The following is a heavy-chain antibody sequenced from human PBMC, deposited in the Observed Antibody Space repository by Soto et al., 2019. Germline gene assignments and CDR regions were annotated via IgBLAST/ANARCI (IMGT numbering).Heavy chain of an antibody. J-gene: IGHJ3*02. CDR3: ARAVYYAKQPDAFDI. CDR1: GFPFSSYG. CDR2: IWNDGSNE. V-gene: IGHV3-33*01. Sequence: GSLRLSCEASGFPFSSYGIHWVRQAPGKGLEWLAIIWNDGSNEYCADSVKGRFTISRDNSKNTVHLQVSNLRAEDTAVYYCARAVYYAKQPDAFDIWGQGTMVTVPS. D-gene: IGHD2-2*01.